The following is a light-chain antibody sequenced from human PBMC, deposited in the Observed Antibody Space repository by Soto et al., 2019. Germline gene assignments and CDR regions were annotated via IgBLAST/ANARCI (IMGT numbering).Light chain of an antibody. J-gene: IGLJ3*02. CDR3: SSYTRSNTVV. Sequence: QSVLTQPASVSGSPGQSITISCTGTNNDVGAYNYVSWFQQHPRKAPKTMIYDVSNRPSGVSNRFSGSKSGNTASLTISGLQAEDEADYYCSSYTRSNTVVFGGGTKLTVL. CDR1: NNDVGAYNY. CDR2: DVS. V-gene: IGLV2-14*03.